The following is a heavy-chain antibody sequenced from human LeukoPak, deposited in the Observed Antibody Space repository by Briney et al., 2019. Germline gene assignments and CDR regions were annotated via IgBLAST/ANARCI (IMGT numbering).Heavy chain of an antibody. J-gene: IGHJ5*02. CDR1: GYSISSGYY. D-gene: IGHD6-6*01. V-gene: IGHV4-38-2*02. Sequence: TSETLSLTCTVSGYSISSGYYWGWIRQPPGKGLEWIGSIYHSGSTYYNPSLKSRVTISVDTSKNQFSLKLSSVTAADTAVYYCARVMYSSSSIWFDPWGQGTLITVSS. CDR3: ARVMYSSSSIWFDP. CDR2: IYHSGST.